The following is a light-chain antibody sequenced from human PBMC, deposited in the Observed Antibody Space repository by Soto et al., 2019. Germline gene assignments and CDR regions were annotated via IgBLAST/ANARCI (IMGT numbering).Light chain of an antibody. CDR3: QQLNSYLPT. J-gene: IGKJ2*01. CDR2: AAS. CDR1: QGISSY. Sequence: DIQLTQSPSFLSASVGDRVTITCRASQGISSYLAWYQQKPEKAPKLLIYAASTLQSGVPSRFSGSGSGTEFTLTISSLQPEDFATYYCQQLNSYLPTFGQGTKLEIK. V-gene: IGKV1-9*01.